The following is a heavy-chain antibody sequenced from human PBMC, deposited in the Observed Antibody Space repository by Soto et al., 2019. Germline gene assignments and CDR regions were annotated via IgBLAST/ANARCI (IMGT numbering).Heavy chain of an antibody. CDR1: GFTFSSYG. CDR3: ARDGATGYGMDV. D-gene: IGHD5-12*01. V-gene: IGHV3-33*01. CDR2: IWYDGSNK. J-gene: IGHJ6*02. Sequence: GGSLRLSCAASGFTFSSYGMHWVRQAPGKGLEWVAVIWYDGSNKYYADSVKGRFTISRDNSKNTLYLQMNSLRAEDTAVYYCARDGATGYGMDVWGQGTTVTVSS.